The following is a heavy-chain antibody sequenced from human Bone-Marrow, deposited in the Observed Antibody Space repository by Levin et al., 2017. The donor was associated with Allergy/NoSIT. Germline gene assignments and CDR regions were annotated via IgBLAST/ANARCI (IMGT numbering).Heavy chain of an antibody. D-gene: IGHD5-24*01. Sequence: GGSLRLSCAASGFTVSGNHMSWVRQAPGKGLEWVSVIFIGGSTYYRDSVKGRFTISRDNSKNTLSLQMDSLRVEDTAVYYCARDPREGGRTNYYYSGMDVWGHGTTVTVSS. CDR3: ARDPREGGRTNYYYSGMDV. CDR1: GFTVSGNH. J-gene: IGHJ6*02. CDR2: IFIGGST. V-gene: IGHV3-53*01.